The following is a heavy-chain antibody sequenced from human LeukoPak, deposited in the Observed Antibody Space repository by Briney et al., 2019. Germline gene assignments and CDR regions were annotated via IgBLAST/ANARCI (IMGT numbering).Heavy chain of an antibody. V-gene: IGHV4-59*12. CDR3: ARAPGYSSSSGGLDP. Sequence: SETLSLTCTVSGGSISSYYWSWIRQPPGKGLEWIGYIYYSGSTNYNPSLKSRVTISVDTSKNQFSLKLSSVTAADTAVYYCARAPGYSSSSGGLDPWGQGTLVTVSS. CDR1: GGSISSYY. CDR2: IYYSGST. D-gene: IGHD6-6*01. J-gene: IGHJ5*02.